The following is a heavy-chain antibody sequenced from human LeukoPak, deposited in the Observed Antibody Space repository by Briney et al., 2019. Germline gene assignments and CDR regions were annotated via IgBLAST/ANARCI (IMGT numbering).Heavy chain of an antibody. CDR1: GFSFSNYG. Sequence: GGSLRLSCTASGFSFSNYGMHWVRQAPGKGLEWITVISYDGSNEYYADSVKGRFTISRDNSKITQYLQMNSLRAEDTAVYYCVKGYYDFDYWGQGTLVTVSS. CDR2: ISYDGSNE. D-gene: IGHD3-3*01. CDR3: VKGYYDFDY. V-gene: IGHV3-30*18. J-gene: IGHJ4*02.